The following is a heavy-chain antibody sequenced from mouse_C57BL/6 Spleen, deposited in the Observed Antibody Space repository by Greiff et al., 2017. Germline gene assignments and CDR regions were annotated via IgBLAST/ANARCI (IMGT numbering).Heavy chain of an antibody. CDR1: GYTFTSYW. CDR2: IYPGSGST. V-gene: IGHV1-55*01. J-gene: IGHJ2*01. Sequence: QVQLQQPGAELVKPGASVKMSCKASGYTFTSYWITWVKQRPGQGLAWIGDIYPGSGSTNYNEKFKSKATLTVDTSSSTAYMQLSSLTSEDSAVYYGARGYGSSRPFDDWGQGTTRTVSS. CDR3: ARGYGSSRPFDD. D-gene: IGHD1-1*01.